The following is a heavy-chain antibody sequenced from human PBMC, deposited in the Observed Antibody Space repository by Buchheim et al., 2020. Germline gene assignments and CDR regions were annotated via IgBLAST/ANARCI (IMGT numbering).Heavy chain of an antibody. V-gene: IGHV3-30*18. CDR2: ISYDGSIK. CDR1: GFTFSSYG. Sequence: QVQLVESGGGVVQPGRSLRLSCAASGFTFSSYGMHWVRQAPGKGLEWVAVISYDGSIKYYADSVKGRFTISRDNSKNTLYLQMNSLRAEDTAVYYCAKDGGQYIVGATILSLYFDYWGQGTL. D-gene: IGHD1-26*01. CDR3: AKDGGQYIVGATILSLYFDY. J-gene: IGHJ4*02.